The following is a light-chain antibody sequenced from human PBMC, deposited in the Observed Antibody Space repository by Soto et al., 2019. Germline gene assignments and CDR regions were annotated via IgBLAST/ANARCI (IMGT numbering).Light chain of an antibody. V-gene: IGKV3-15*01. CDR1: QSVSSN. CDR2: GAS. Sequence: DIVLTQSPATLSVSPGERATLSCRASQSVSSNLAWYQQKPGQAPRLLIYGASTRATGIPARFSGSGSGTELTITISSLQSADFAVYYCQQYNNWPALTFGGGTKVEIK. J-gene: IGKJ4*01. CDR3: QQYNNWPALT.